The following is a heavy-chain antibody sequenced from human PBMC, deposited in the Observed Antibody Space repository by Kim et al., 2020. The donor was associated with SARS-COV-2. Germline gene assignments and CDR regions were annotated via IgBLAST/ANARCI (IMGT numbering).Heavy chain of an antibody. CDR3: ARAPLLWFGESSYYFDY. V-gene: IGHV4-59*01. CDR1: GGSISNYY. D-gene: IGHD3-10*01. CDR2: IYYSGST. J-gene: IGHJ4*02. Sequence: SETLSLTCTVSGGSISNYYWSWIRQPPGKGLEWIGYIYYSGSTNYNPSLKSRVIISVDTSKNQFSLKLSSVTAADTAVYYCARAPLLWFGESSYYFDYWGQGTLVTVSS.